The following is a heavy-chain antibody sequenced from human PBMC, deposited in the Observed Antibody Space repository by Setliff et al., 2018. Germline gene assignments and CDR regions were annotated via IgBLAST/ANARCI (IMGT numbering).Heavy chain of an antibody. Sequence: SETLSLTCVVYGDSFSDYYWSWIRQPAGKGLEWIGRISTSGNTNYNPSLKSRVTVSLDTSKNQFSLKLTSMTAADTAVYYCARDQWVRSPPLYFSYSMDVWGQGTTVTVSS. CDR3: ARDQWVRSPPLYFSYSMDV. CDR1: GDSFSDYY. J-gene: IGHJ6*02. CDR2: ISTSGNT. V-gene: IGHV4-59*10. D-gene: IGHD5-12*01.